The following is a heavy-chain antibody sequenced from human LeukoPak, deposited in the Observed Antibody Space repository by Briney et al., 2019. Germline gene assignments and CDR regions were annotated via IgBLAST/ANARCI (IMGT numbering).Heavy chain of an antibody. CDR1: GYTFTGYY. CDR3: ARGGSSSPLYYCAY. V-gene: IGHV1-2*02. D-gene: IGHD6-6*01. CDR2: IDPNSGGT. Sequence: ASVKVSCKASGYTFTGYYMHWVRQAPGQGLEWMGWIDPNSGGTKYAQKFQGRVTMTKDTSISTAYMDLSRLTSDDTAFYYCARGGSSSPLYYCAYWGPGTLVTVSS. J-gene: IGHJ4*02.